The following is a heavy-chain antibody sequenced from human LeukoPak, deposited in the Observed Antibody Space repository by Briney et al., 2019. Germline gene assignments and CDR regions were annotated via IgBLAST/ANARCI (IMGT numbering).Heavy chain of an antibody. V-gene: IGHV4-59*01. CDR3: AKDIAAAGTGWYFDL. J-gene: IGHJ2*01. CDR1: GGSISSYY. Sequence: PSETLSLTCTVSGGSISSYYWSWIRQPPGKGLEWIGYIYYSGSTNYNPSLKSRVTISVDTSKNQFSLKLSSVTAADTAVYYCAKDIAAAGTGWYFDLWGRGTLVTVSS. CDR2: IYYSGST. D-gene: IGHD6-13*01.